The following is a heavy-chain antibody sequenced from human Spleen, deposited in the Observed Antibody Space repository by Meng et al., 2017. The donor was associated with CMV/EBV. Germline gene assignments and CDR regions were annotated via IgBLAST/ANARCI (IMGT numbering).Heavy chain of an antibody. CDR3: ARDYSNYPYYFDY. V-gene: IGHV3-48*01. J-gene: IGHJ4*02. CDR2: ISSSRSTI. CDR1: GFTFSRYT. Sequence: GGSLRLSCAASGFTFSRYTMNWVRQAPGKGLEWISYISSSRSTIYYADSVKGRFTVSRDNAKNSLYLQMTSLRAEDTAVYYCARDYSNYPYYFDYWGQGTLVTVSS. D-gene: IGHD4-11*01.